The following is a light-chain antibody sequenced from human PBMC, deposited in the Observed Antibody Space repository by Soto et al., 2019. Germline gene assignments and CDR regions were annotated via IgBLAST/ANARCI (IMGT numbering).Light chain of an antibody. Sequence: QSVLTQPASVSGSPGQWITLLCTGTSSDFGIYNSVSWYQQHPGKAPKLMIHDVSNRPSGVSSRFSGSMSGNTASLTISGLQAVDEADYYCSSFTSSRSYVFGPGPKVTFL. V-gene: IGLV2-14*01. CDR1: SSDFGIYNS. J-gene: IGLJ1*01. CDR2: DVS. CDR3: SSFTSSRSYV.